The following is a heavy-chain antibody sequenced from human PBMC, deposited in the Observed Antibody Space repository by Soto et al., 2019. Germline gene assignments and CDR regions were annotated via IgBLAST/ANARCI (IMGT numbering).Heavy chain of an antibody. CDR2: IYWDDYK. J-gene: IGHJ4*01. V-gene: IGHV2-5*02. D-gene: IGHD3-10*01. CDR3: THKGSGLYPPDY. CDR1: GFSLGTSGVG. Sequence: QITLKESGPTLVKPTQTLTLTCTFSGFSLGTSGVGVGWIRQPPGKALEWVALIYWDDYKHFSPSLESRLTITQDASKNLAVLTMTDMAPVDTATYYCTHKGSGLYPPDYWGHRNLVTVSS.